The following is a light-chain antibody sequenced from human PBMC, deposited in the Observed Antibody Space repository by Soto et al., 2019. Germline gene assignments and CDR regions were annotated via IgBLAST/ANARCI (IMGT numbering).Light chain of an antibody. J-gene: IGKJ5*01. CDR2: DAS. CDR3: QQYHNLWT. V-gene: IGKV3D-15*01. Sequence: EIVMTQSPATLSVSAGERATPSCRARQSVRSNLAWYQQKPGQAPRLLIYDASTRATGIPARFSGSGSGTEFTLSISSLQSEDFALYYCQQYHNLWTFSQGTRLEI. CDR1: QSVRSN.